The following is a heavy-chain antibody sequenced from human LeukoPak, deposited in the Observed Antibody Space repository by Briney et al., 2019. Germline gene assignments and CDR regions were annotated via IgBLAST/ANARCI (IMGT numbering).Heavy chain of an antibody. J-gene: IGHJ3*02. CDR2: ISYDGSSD. V-gene: IGHV3-30*19. CDR1: GFTFSSYA. Sequence: PGGSLRLSCAASGFTFSSYAIHWVRQAPGKGLEWVAFISYDGSSDYYADSVKGRFTISRDNSKNTLYLEMNSLRPEDTAVYYCARGTLGDAFDIWGQGTMVTVSS. CDR3: ARGTLGDAFDI.